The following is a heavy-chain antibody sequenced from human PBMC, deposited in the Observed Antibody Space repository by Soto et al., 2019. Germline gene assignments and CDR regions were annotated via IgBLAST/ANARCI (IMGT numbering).Heavy chain of an antibody. CDR2: IVVGSGNT. V-gene: IGHV1-58*02. CDR1: GFTFTSSA. J-gene: IGHJ3*02. CDR3: AARVDYGDYEDAFDI. Sequence: VASVKVSCKASGFTFTSSAMQWVRQARGQRLEWIGWIVVGSGNTNYAQKFQERVTITRDMSTSTAYMELSSLRSEDTAVYYCAARVDYGDYEDAFDIWGQGTMVTVSS. D-gene: IGHD4-17*01.